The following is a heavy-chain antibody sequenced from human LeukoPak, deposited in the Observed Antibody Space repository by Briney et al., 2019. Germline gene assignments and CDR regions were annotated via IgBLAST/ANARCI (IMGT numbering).Heavy chain of an antibody. D-gene: IGHD6-19*01. Sequence: PGGSLRLSCAASGFTFSSYSMNWVRQAPGKGLEWVTSISSSSSYIYYADSVKGRFTISRDNAKNSLYLQMNSLRAEDTAVYYCARDAPTAVAGTMWGQGTLVTVSS. V-gene: IGHV3-21*01. CDR1: GFTFSSYS. CDR2: ISSSSSYI. J-gene: IGHJ4*02. CDR3: ARDAPTAVAGTM.